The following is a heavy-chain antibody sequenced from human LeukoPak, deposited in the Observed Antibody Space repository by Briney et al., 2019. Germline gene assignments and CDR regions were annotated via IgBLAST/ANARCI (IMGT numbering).Heavy chain of an antibody. V-gene: IGHV4-59*01. Sequence: SETLSLTCTVSGGSISSYYWSWIRQPPGKGLEWIGYIYYSGSTNYNPSLKSRVTISVDTSKNQFSLKLGSVTTADTAVYYCARGLMAVAGTWGQGTLVTVSS. J-gene: IGHJ4*02. CDR3: ARGLMAVAGT. CDR2: IYYSGST. CDR1: GGSISSYY. D-gene: IGHD6-19*01.